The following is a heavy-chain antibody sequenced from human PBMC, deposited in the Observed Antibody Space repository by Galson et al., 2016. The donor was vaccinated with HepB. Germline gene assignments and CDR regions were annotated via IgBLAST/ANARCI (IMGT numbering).Heavy chain of an antibody. D-gene: IGHD3-10*01. Sequence: PRLSCAASGFAFGTYAMSWVRRAPGKGLEWVAGIGPDGTRAHYADPVKGRFTISRGNFKNTLSLQINNLGGEDTAVYYCAKDRGGRVYFYVMDVWGQGTTVIVSS. CDR3: AKDRGGRVYFYVMDV. CDR1: GFAFGTYA. V-gene: IGHV3-23*01. J-gene: IGHJ6*02. CDR2: IGPDGTRA.